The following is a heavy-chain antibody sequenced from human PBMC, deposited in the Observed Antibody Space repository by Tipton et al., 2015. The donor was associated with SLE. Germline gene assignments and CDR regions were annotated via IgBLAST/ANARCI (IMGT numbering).Heavy chain of an antibody. Sequence: TLSLTCAISGDSIRSDIYYWGWIRQPPGKGLEWIGNIYHSGSTYYNPSLKSRLTISVDTSKNDFSLRTNSVTAADTAVYSCTRVVAVAATNYYAMDVWGQGTTVTVSS. CDR2: IYHSGST. D-gene: IGHD2-15*01. J-gene: IGHJ6*02. CDR1: GDSIRSDIYY. CDR3: TRVVAVAATNYYAMDV. V-gene: IGHV4-39*07.